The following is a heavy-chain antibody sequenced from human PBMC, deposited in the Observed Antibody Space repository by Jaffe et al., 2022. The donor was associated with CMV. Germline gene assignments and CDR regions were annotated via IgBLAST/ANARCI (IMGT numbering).Heavy chain of an antibody. J-gene: IGHJ4*02. CDR2: ITGSGDSI. CDR1: GFTFSSYA. CDR3: AKTMYYYESGGYVDD. V-gene: IGHV3-23*01. D-gene: IGHD3-22*01. Sequence: EVQLLESGGGLVQRGGSLRLSCAASGFTFSSYAMNWVRQAPGQGLEWVSVITGSGDSIYYADSVKGRFTISRDNSKNTLYLQMNNLRADDTAVYYCAKTMYYYESGGYVDDWGQGTLVTVSS.